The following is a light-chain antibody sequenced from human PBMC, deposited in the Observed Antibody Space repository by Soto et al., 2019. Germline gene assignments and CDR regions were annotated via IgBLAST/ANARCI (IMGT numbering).Light chain of an antibody. V-gene: IGKV3D-20*01. CDR1: QSVGSNI. CDR2: DAS. Sequence: EVVLTQSQATLSLSPGERATLSCGASQSVGSNILAWYQQKPGLAPRLLIYDASSRATGIPDRFSGSGSGTDFTLTISRLEPEDSAVYYCHQYGGSSRAFGQGTRVEIK. J-gene: IGKJ1*01. CDR3: HQYGGSSRA.